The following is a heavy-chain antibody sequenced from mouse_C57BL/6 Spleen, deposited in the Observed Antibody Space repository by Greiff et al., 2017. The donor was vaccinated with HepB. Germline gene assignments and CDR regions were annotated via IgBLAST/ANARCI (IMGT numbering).Heavy chain of an antibody. D-gene: IGHD3-2*02. CDR1: GYTFTDYN. Sequence: EVQLQQSGPELVKPGASVKIPCKASGYTFTDYNMDWVKQSHGKSLEWIGDINPNNGGTIYNQKFKGKATLTVDKSSSTAYMELRSLTSEDTAVYYCARRDSSGPYLYYFDYWGQGTTLTVSS. V-gene: IGHV1-18*01. CDR3: ARRDSSGPYLYYFDY. CDR2: INPNNGGT. J-gene: IGHJ2*01.